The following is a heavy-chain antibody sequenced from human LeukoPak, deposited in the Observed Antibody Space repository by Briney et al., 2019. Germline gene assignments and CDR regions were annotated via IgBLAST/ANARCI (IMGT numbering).Heavy chain of an antibody. CDR3: ARGVVVVAATGRIDY. CDR1: GGSFNGYY. Sequence: SETLSLTCAVYGGSFNGYYWSWIRQPPRKGLEWIGEINHSGSTNYNPSLKSRVTISVDTSKNQFSLKLSSVTAADTAVYYCARGVVVVAATGRIDYWGQGTLVTVSS. V-gene: IGHV4-34*01. J-gene: IGHJ4*02. CDR2: INHSGST. D-gene: IGHD2-15*01.